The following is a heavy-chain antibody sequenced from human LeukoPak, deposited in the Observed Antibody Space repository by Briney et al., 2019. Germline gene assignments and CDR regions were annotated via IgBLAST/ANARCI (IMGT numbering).Heavy chain of an antibody. CDR1: GFTFSSYA. CDR3: VRDPHALDY. Sequence: GGSLRLSCAASGFTFSSYAMNWVRQAPGKGLEWVSYITSSSSRIHYADPVKGRFTISRDNARNSLYLQMNSLRTEDTAIYYCVRDPHALDYWGQGTLVTVSS. V-gene: IGHV3-48*01. J-gene: IGHJ4*02. CDR2: ITSSSSRI. D-gene: IGHD2-2*01.